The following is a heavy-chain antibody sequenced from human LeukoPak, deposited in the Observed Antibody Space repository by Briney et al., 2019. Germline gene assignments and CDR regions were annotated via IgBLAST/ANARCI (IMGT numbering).Heavy chain of an antibody. V-gene: IGHV4-38-2*02. CDR3: ARSYYYDISGYFDAFDI. Sequence: PSETLSLTFTVSGYSISNGYSWGWIRQPPGKGLEWIGSFYHSGSTYYNPSLKSRVTISVDTSKNQFSLKLSSVTAADTAVFYCARSYYYDISGYFDAFDIWGQGTMVTVSS. CDR1: GYSISNGYS. D-gene: IGHD3-22*01. CDR2: FYHSGST. J-gene: IGHJ3*02.